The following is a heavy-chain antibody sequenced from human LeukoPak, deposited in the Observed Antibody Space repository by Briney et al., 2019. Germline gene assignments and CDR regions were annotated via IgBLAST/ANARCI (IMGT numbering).Heavy chain of an antibody. Sequence: GGSLRLSCAASGFTFSSYGMHWVRQAPGKGLEWVAVISYDGRNKYYADSVKGRFTISRENAKNSLYLEMNSLRAGDTAVYYCARLGWFGELKYGMDVWGQGTTVTVSS. CDR1: GFTFSSYG. D-gene: IGHD3-10*01. J-gene: IGHJ6*02. CDR3: ARLGWFGELKYGMDV. CDR2: ISYDGRNK. V-gene: IGHV3-30*03.